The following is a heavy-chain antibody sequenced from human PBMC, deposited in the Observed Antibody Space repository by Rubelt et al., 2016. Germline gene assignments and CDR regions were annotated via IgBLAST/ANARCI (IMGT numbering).Heavy chain of an antibody. D-gene: IGHD6-13*01. J-gene: IGHJ5*02. CDR1: GFSLSTSGVG. CDR3: AHRGRYSSSYWFDP. Sequence: QITLKESGPTLVKPTQTLTLTCTFSGFSLSTSGVGVGWIRQPPGKALEWLALIYWDDDKRYSPSLTSRPTITKDTSKNQLVLTMTNMNPVDTAPYYCAHRGRYSSSYWFDPWGQGTLVTVSS. V-gene: IGHV2-5*02. CDR2: IYWDDDK.